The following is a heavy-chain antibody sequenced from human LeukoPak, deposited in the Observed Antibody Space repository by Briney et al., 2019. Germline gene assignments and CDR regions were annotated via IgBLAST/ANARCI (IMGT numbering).Heavy chain of an antibody. CDR1: GYTFTSYG. CDR3: ARDRFYYGSGSYCHFDY. Sequence: GASVKVSCKASGYTFTSYGISSVRHAPRQGLEWMGWISAYNGNTNYAQKLQGRVTMTTDTSTSTAYMELRSLRSDDTAVYYCARDRFYYGSGSYCHFDYWGQGTLVTVSS. J-gene: IGHJ4*02. D-gene: IGHD3-10*01. CDR2: ISAYNGNT. V-gene: IGHV1-18*04.